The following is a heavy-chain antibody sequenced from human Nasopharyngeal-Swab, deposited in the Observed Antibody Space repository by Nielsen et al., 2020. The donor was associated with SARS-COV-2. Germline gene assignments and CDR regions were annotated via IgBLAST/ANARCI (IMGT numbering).Heavy chain of an antibody. CDR1: GFTFKSFP. J-gene: IGHJ6*02. Sequence: GESLKISCATSGFTFKSFPMHWVCQGPDKGLERVAVISYDVDKTFYADSVKGRFTVSRDNAKNTLYLQMVNLRVEDTAVYYCARGASFGAVSDAMDVWGQGTTVTVSS. V-gene: IGHV3-30-3*01. CDR3: ARGASFGAVSDAMDV. CDR2: ISYDVDKT. D-gene: IGHD3-10*01.